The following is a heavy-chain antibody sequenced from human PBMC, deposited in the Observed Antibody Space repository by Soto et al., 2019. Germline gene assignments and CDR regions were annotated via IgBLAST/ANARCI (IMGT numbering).Heavy chain of an antibody. J-gene: IGHJ6*02. CDR2: ISSSSSAV. V-gene: IGHV3-48*02. Sequence: AESLSLSCTASGFTFSSYAMSWVRQAPGKGLEWVAYISSSSSAVYYADSVKGRFTISRDNAKNSLYLQMNSLRDEDTAVYYCAREHDPGDGMDVWGQGTMVTVSS. CDR3: AREHDPGDGMDV. CDR1: GFTFSSYA. D-gene: IGHD3-10*01.